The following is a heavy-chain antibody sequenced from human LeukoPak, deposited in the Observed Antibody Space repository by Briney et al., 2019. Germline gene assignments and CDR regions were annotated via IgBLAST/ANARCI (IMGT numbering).Heavy chain of an antibody. V-gene: IGHV3-23*01. CDR3: AKPPLRTPNSFDI. Sequence: PGGSLRLSCAASGFTFSSYAMSWVRQAPGKGLEWVSAISGSGGSTYYADSVKGRFTISRDNSKNTLYLQINSLRAEDTAVYYCAKPPLRTPNSFDIWGQGTMVTVSS. CDR2: ISGSGGST. J-gene: IGHJ3*02. D-gene: IGHD3-16*01. CDR1: GFTFSSYA.